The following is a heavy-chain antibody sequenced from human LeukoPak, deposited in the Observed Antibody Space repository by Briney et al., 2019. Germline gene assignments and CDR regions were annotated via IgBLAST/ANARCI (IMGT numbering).Heavy chain of an antibody. CDR1: GFTFSSYR. J-gene: IGHJ4*02. CDR3: ARDEYDFWSGYYSSVSGFDY. Sequence: GGSLRLSCAASGFTFSSYRMNWVRQAPGKGLEWFSYISSSSSTIYYADSVTGRFTISRENAKNSLYLQMNSLRDEDTAVYSCARDEYDFWSGYYSSVSGFDYWGQGTLVTVSS. V-gene: IGHV3-48*02. CDR2: ISSSSSTI. D-gene: IGHD3-3*01.